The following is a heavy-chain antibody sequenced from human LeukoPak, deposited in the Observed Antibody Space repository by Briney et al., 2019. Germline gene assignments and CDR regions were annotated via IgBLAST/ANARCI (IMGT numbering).Heavy chain of an antibody. Sequence: SETLSLTCAVYGGSFSGYYWSWIRQPPGKGLEWIGEINHSGSTNYNPSLKSRVTISVDTSKNQFSLKLSSVTAADTAVFYCATGTYGSGSYLFDYWGQGTLVTVSS. CDR1: GGSFSGYY. V-gene: IGHV4-34*01. CDR3: ATGTYGSGSYLFDY. D-gene: IGHD3-10*01. CDR2: INHSGST. J-gene: IGHJ4*02.